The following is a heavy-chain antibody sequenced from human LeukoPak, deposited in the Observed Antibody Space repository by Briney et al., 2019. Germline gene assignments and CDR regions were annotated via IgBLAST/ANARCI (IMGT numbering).Heavy chain of an antibody. CDR3: ACTSTWLAFDI. CDR1: GGSISSGGYY. Sequence: SQTLSLTCTVSGGSISSGGYYWNWIRQHPGKGLEWIGYIYNSGSTYYNPSLKSRSTISVDTSKNQFSLKLSSVTAADTAVYYCACTSTWLAFDIWGQGTMVTVSS. V-gene: IGHV4-31*03. CDR2: IYNSGST. J-gene: IGHJ3*02. D-gene: IGHD5-12*01.